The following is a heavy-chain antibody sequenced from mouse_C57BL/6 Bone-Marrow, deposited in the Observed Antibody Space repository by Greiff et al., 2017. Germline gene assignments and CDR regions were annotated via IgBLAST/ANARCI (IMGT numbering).Heavy chain of an antibody. D-gene: IGHD4-1*01. V-gene: IGHV3-6*01. Sequence: DVKLQESGPGLVKPSQSLSLTCSVTGYSITSGYYWNLIRQFPGNKLELRGYISYDGSNNYNPSLKNLISITRDTSTNPFFLKLNSVTTEDTATYYCARGNLGRRFAYGGQGTLVTVSA. CDR1: GYSITSGYY. CDR3: ARGNLGRRFAY. J-gene: IGHJ3*01. CDR2: ISYDGSN.